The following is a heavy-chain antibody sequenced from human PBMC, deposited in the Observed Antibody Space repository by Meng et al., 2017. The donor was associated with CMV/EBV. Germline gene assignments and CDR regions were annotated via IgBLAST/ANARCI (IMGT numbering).Heavy chain of an antibody. D-gene: IGHD3-22*01. CDR1: GFSFDDFT. J-gene: IGHJ4*02. CDR3: AKESNSSSNYSYFDY. V-gene: IGHV3-43*01. CDR2: ISWDGGST. Sequence: SGFSFDDFTLHWVREAPGKRLEWVSLISWDGGSTYYADSVKGRFTISRVNSNNSLYLHMNSLRTEDTDLYYCAKESNSSSNYSYFDYWGQGTLVTVSS.